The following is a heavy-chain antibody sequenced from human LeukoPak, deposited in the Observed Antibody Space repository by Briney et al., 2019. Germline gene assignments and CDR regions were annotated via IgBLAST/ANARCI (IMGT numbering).Heavy chain of an antibody. CDR2: ISYSGNTL. J-gene: IGHJ4*02. CDR1: GFTFRDYY. D-gene: IGHD2-8*02. V-gene: IGHV3-11*04. CDR3: ARVICTGGSCFQNDY. Sequence: PGGSLRLSCAVSGFTFRDYYMSWIRQAPGKGLEWISDISYSGNTLYYADSVKGRFTISRDNAKNSLYLQMNSLGVQDTAIYYCARVICTGGSCFQNDYWGQGTLVTVSS.